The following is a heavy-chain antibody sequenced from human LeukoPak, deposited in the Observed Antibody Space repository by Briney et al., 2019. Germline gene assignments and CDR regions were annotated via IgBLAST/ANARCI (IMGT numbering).Heavy chain of an antibody. CDR3: AIQRRWELPAFDI. V-gene: IGHV4-61*02. Sequence: PSQTLSLTCTVSGGSISSGSYYWSWIRQPAGKGLEWIGRIYTSGSTNYNPSLKSRVTISVDTSKNQFSLKLSSVTAADTAVYYCAIQRRWELPAFDIWGQGTMVTVSS. J-gene: IGHJ3*02. D-gene: IGHD1-26*01. CDR2: IYTSGST. CDR1: GGSISSGSYY.